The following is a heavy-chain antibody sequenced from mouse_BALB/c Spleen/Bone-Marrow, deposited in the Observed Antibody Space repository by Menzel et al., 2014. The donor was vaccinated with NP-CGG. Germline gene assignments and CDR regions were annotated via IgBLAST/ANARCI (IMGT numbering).Heavy chain of an antibody. D-gene: IGHD2-14*01. Sequence: VQLQQSGSVLVRPGASVKLSCKASGYTFTNSWIHWAKQRPGQGLEWIGEIHPNSGNTNYSEKFKGKATLTVGTSSSTAYVDLSSLTSEDSAVYYCARHHRYAYYFDYWGQGTTLTVSS. CDR3: ARHHRYAYYFDY. CDR2: IHPNSGNT. CDR1: GYTFTNSW. J-gene: IGHJ2*01. V-gene: IGHV1S130*01.